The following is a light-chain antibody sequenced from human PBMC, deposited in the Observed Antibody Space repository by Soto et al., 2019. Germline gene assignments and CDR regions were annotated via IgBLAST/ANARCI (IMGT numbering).Light chain of an antibody. J-gene: IGKJ1*01. CDR1: QGLVHSDGHTY. V-gene: IGKV2-30*02. CDR3: MQGTHWPWT. CDR2: EVS. Sequence: DVVMTQSPLSLLVTLGQPASISCSSSQGLVHSDGHTYLNWFHQRPGQSPRRLIYEVSKRDSGVPDRFSGSGSGTDFTLKISRVVAEDVGVFYCMQGTHWPWTFGQGTKVEIK.